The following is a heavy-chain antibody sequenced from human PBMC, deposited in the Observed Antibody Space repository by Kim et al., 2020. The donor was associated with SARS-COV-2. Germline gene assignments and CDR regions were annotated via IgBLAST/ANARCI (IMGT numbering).Heavy chain of an antibody. CDR2: ISAYNGNT. CDR1: GYTFTSYG. D-gene: IGHD3-10*01. CDR3: ATRTLYYYGSGSYYNFAGMDV. J-gene: IGHJ6*02. V-gene: IGHV1-18*01. Sequence: ASVKVSCKASGYTFTSYGISWVRQAPGQGLEWMGWISAYNGNTNYAQKLQGRVTMTTDTSTSTAYMELRSLRSDDTAVYYCATRTLYYYGSGSYYNFAGMDVWGQGTTVTVSS.